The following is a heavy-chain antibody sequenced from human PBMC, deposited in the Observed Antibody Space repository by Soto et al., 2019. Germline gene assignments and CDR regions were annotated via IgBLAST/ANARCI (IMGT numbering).Heavy chain of an antibody. CDR2: LSSSGDT. D-gene: IGHD1-1*01. CDR3: VRGGRRREYDFDY. J-gene: IGHJ4*02. Sequence: RLSCAASGFTFSDYVMRWVRQAPGKGLEWVSSLSSSGDTYYADSVKGRFTISRDTSKNTLYLQMNSLRVEDTAIYYCVRGGRRREYDFDYWGQGTLVNV. V-gene: IGHV3-23*01. CDR1: GFTFSDYV.